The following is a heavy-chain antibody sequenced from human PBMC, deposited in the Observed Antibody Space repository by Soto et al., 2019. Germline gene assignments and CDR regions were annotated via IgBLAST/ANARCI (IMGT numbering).Heavy chain of an antibody. J-gene: IGHJ4*02. CDR1: GFTVSSNY. Sequence: GGSLRLSCAASGFTVSSNYMSWVRQAPGKGLEWVSVIYSGGSTYYADSVKGRFTISRDNSKNTLYLQMNSLGAEDTAVYYCARSNLHSAAGTPYFDYWGQGTLVTVSS. CDR3: ARSNLHSAAGTPYFDY. V-gene: IGHV3-53*01. CDR2: IYSGGST. D-gene: IGHD6-13*01.